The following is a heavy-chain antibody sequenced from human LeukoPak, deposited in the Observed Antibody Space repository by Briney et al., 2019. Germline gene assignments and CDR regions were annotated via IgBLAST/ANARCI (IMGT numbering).Heavy chain of an antibody. CDR3: ARGSVYYDSSGYQDY. V-gene: IGHV4-34*01. CDR2: INHSGST. J-gene: IGHJ4*02. D-gene: IGHD3-22*01. CDR1: GGSFSGYY. Sequence: SETLSLTCAVYGGSFSGYYWSWIRQPPGKGLEWIGEINHSGSTNYNPSLKSRVTISVDTSKNQFSLKLSSVTAADTAVYYCARGSVYYDSSGYQDYWGQGTLVTVSS.